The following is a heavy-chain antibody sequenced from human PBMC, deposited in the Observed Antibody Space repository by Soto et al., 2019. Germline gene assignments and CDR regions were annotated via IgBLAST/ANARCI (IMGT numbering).Heavy chain of an antibody. V-gene: IGHV1-18*01. Sequence: QVQLVQSGAEVKKPGASVKVSCKTSGYTFSTYGIFWVRQAPGQGLEWMGWISAYNDDTNYAQKVQGRVTMTTDTSTSTAYMELRSLRSDDTAVYYCARGRYCSSTSCSLGVEFDHWGQGTLVTVSS. D-gene: IGHD2-2*01. CDR1: GYTFSTYG. J-gene: IGHJ4*02. CDR3: ARGRYCSSTSCSLGVEFDH. CDR2: ISAYNDDT.